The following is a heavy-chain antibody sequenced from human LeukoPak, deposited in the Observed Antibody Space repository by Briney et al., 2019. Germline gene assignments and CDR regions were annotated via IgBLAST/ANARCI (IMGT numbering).Heavy chain of an antibody. CDR1: GGSISSYY. V-gene: IGHV4-59*12. CDR2: IYYSGST. D-gene: IGHD6-19*01. Sequence: SETLSLTCTVSGGSISSYYWSWIRQPPGKGLEWIGYIYYSGSTNYSPSLKSRVTISVDTSKNQFSLKLSSVTAADTAVYYCASAGYSSGWHPFWGQGTLVTVSS. CDR3: ASAGYSSGWHPF. J-gene: IGHJ4*02.